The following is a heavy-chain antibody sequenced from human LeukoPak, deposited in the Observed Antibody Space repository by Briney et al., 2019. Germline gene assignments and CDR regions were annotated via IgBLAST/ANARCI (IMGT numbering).Heavy chain of an antibody. D-gene: IGHD5-24*01. CDR3: VNLVEMPTVGCDY. Sequence: GGSLRLSCAASGFTFSSHAMSWVRQAPGEGLEWVSAISADSSAIYYADSVKGRFIISRDNSKSTLYLQMNSLRAEDTAVYCCVNLVEMPTVGCDYWGQGTLVTVSS. V-gene: IGHV3-23*01. J-gene: IGHJ4*02. CDR1: GFTFSSHA. CDR2: ISADSSAI.